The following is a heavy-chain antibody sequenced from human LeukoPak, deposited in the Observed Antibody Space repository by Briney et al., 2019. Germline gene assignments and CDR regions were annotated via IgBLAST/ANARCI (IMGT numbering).Heavy chain of an antibody. CDR1: GGSFGGYY. D-gene: IGHD5-24*01. J-gene: IGHJ4*02. CDR3: ARVRWLVSDY. CDR2: INHSGST. Sequence: SETLSLTCAVYGGSFGGYYWSWIRQPPGKGLEWIGEINHSGSTNYNPSLKSRVTISVGTSKDQCSLKLSSVTAADTAVYYCARVRWLVSDYWGQGTLVTVSS. V-gene: IGHV4-34*01.